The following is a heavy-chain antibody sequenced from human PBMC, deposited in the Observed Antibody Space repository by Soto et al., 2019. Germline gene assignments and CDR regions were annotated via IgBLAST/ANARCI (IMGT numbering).Heavy chain of an antibody. CDR3: ARDSNYFGSGSPFDY. V-gene: IGHV3-21*01. D-gene: IGHD3-10*01. CDR2: ISSSSRYI. Sequence: EVQLVESGGGLVKPGGSLRLSCAASGFTFSTYSMNWVRQAPGKGLEWVSSISSSSRYIYYADSVKGRFTISRDNAMNSLYLQMNSLRAEDTVVYYCARDSNYFGSGSPFDYWGQGILVTVSS. CDR1: GFTFSTYS. J-gene: IGHJ4*02.